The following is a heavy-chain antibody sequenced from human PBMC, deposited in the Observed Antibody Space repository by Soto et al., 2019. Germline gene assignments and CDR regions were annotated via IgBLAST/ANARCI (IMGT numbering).Heavy chain of an antibody. CDR2: MNPNSGNT. CDR3: ARANWLGSGSYYKGDYYYYGMDV. CDR1: GYTFTSYD. J-gene: IGHJ6*02. D-gene: IGHD3-10*01. Sequence: ASVKVSCKASGYTFTSYDINWVRQATGQGLEWMGWMNPNSGNTGYAQKFQGRVTMTRNTSISTAYMELSSLRSEDTAVYYCARANWLGSGSYYKGDYYYYGMDVWGQGTKGTVS. V-gene: IGHV1-8*01.